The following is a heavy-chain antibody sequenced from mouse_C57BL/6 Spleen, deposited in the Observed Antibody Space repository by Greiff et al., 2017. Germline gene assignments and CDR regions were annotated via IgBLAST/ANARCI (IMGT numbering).Heavy chain of an antibody. Sequence: LQQSGAELVRPGSSVKLSCKASYFAFMASAMHWVKQSPGHGLEWIGSFTMYSDANEYSENFKGKATLTANTSSSNSYMERSSLTSEDSAVYYGARSYYDGSSYGAMDYWGQGTSVTVSS. D-gene: IGHD1-1*01. CDR3: ARSYYDGSSYGAMDY. V-gene: IGHV1-49*01. J-gene: IGHJ4*01. CDR1: YFAFMASA. CDR2: FTMYSDAN.